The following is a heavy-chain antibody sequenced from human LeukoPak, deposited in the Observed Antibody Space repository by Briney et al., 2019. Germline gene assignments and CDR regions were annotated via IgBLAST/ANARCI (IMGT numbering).Heavy chain of an antibody. J-gene: IGHJ5*02. V-gene: IGHV3-11*04. D-gene: IGHD1-26*01. CDR3: ARGATDTTRWFGP. CDR1: GFTFSDYY. CDR2: ISSSGHII. Sequence: GGSLRLSCAASGFTFSDYYMSWIRQAPGKGLQWVSYISSSGHIIYYADSVKGRFTISRDNAKNSLYLQMNDLRAEDTAAYYCARGATDTTRWFGPWGQGTLVTVSS.